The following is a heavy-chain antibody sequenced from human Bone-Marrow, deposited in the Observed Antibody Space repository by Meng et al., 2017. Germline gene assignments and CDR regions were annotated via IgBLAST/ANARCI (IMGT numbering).Heavy chain of an antibody. J-gene: IGHJ5*02. CDR3: ARERISLDDFWSGYAPIDP. D-gene: IGHD3-3*01. CDR2: ISAYNGNT. CDR1: GYTFTSYG. V-gene: IGHV1-18*01. Sequence: ASVKVSCKASGYTFTSYGISWVRQAPGQGLEWMGWISAYNGNTNYAQKLQGRVTMTTDTSTSTAYMELRSLRSDDTAVYYCARERISLDDFWSGYAPIDPWGQGTLVTVSS.